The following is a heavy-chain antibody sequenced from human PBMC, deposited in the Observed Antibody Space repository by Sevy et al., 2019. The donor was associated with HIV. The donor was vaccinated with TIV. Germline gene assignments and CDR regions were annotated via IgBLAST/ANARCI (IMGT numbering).Heavy chain of an antibody. V-gene: IGHV3-21*05. CDR3: ARDLGYSYGFDY. D-gene: IGHD5-18*01. Sequence: GGSLRLSCAASGFTFSSYSMNWVRQAPGKGLEWVSYISSSSSYIYYADSVKGRFTISRDNAKNSLYLQMNSLRAEDTAVYYCARDLGYSYGFDYWGQGTLVTVSS. J-gene: IGHJ4*02. CDR2: ISSSSSYI. CDR1: GFTFSSYS.